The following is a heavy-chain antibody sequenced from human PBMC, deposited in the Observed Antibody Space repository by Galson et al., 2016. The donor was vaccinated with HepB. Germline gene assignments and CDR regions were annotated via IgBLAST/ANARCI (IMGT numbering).Heavy chain of an antibody. CDR2: IYWDDDT. D-gene: IGHD6-13*01. Sequence: PALVKPTQTLTLTCTFSGFSLNTNGVAVGWIRQPPGKALEWLALIYWDDDTRYSPSLKRRLTITKDSSKNQVVLTMTHMDPVDTATYYCAHSGEGISTTGTLFDYWGQGTLVTVSS. CDR3: AHSGEGISTTGTLFDY. V-gene: IGHV2-5*02. J-gene: IGHJ4*02. CDR1: GFSLNTNGVA.